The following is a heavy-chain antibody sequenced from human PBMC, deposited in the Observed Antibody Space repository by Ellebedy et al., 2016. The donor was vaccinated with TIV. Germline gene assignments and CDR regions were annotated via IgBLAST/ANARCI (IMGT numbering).Heavy chain of an antibody. V-gene: IGHV4-59*01. CDR3: ARDSQSAWFGRPRHYFDH. CDR1: GDSISTYY. CDR2: IYHTGST. D-gene: IGHD3-10*01. Sequence: MPSETLSLTCTVSGDSISTYYWSWIRQPPGKGLEWIGYIYHTGSTTYNPSLKSRVTISVYVSTNHFSLRRTSVTAADTAVYYCARDSQSAWFGRPRHYFDHWGQGALVTVSP. J-gene: IGHJ4*02.